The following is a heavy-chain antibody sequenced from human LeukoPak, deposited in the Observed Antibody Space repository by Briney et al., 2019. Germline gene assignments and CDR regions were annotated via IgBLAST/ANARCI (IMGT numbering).Heavy chain of an antibody. V-gene: IGHV4-39*01. CDR2: IHYSGNT. CDR1: GGSISSNTYY. D-gene: IGHD6-6*01. J-gene: IGHJ4*02. Sequence: PSETLSLTCTVSGGSISSNTYYWGWIRQPPGKGLEWIGTIHYSGNTYYNPSLKSRVTISVDTSRNQFSLKLNSVTAADTGLYYCARRGEGYSSTSYFFDYWGQGSLVTVSS. CDR3: ARRGEGYSSTSYFFDY.